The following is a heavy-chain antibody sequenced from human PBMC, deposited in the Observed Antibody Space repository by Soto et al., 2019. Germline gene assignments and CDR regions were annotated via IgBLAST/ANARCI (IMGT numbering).Heavy chain of an antibody. CDR3: ARRYCSGGNYCGSFDF. Sequence: EVQVLESGGGLVQPGGSLRLSCAASGFTFSSYAMNWVRQAPGKGLEWVSTISGSGGNTYYADSVKGRFTISRDNSKNTLYLQMNSLRAEDTAVYYCARRYCSGGNYCGSFDFWGQGTLVTVSS. J-gene: IGHJ4*02. D-gene: IGHD2-15*01. CDR2: ISGSGGNT. V-gene: IGHV3-23*01. CDR1: GFTFSSYA.